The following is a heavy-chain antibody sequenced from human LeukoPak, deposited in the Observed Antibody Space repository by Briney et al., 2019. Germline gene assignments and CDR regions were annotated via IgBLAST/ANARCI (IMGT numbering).Heavy chain of an antibody. V-gene: IGHV1-2*02. CDR1: GYTFTGYY. CDR2: INPNSGGT. D-gene: IGHD3-3*01. Sequence: ASVKVSCKASGYTFTGYYMHWVRQAPGQGLEWMGWINPNSGGTNYAQKFQSRVTMTRDTSISTAYMELSRLRSDDTAVYYCARGWKLNRYYGELWGQGTLVTVSS. J-gene: IGHJ4*02. CDR3: ARGWKLNRYYGEL.